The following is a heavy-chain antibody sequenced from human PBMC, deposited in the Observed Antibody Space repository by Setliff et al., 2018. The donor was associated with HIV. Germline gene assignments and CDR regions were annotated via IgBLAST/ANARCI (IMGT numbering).Heavy chain of an antibody. Sequence: SETLSLTCTVSGASVNSNNYYWGWIRQPPGKGLEWIASIYYSGTTYYNPSLKSRVTISVDTSKNQFSLKLSSGTAADTAVYYCARLSLSLVRGIINSGDRFFDYWGQGSLVTVSS. J-gene: IGHJ4*02. CDR3: ARLSLSLVRGIINSGDRFFDY. CDR1: GASVNSNNYY. D-gene: IGHD3-10*01. CDR2: IYYSGTT. V-gene: IGHV4-39*01.